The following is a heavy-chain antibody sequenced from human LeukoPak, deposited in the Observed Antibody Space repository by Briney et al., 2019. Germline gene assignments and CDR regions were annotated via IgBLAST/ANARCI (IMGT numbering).Heavy chain of an antibody. CDR1: GFTFSSYW. CDR2: IKQDGSEK. Sequence: GGSLRLSCAASGFTFSSYWMSWVRQAPGKGREWVANIKQDGSEKYYVDSVKGRFTISRDNAKNSLYLQMNSLRAEDTAVYYCARDGVVVGIGWFDPWGQGTLVTVSS. CDR3: ARDGVVVGIGWFDP. V-gene: IGHV3-7*01. D-gene: IGHD2-15*01. J-gene: IGHJ5*02.